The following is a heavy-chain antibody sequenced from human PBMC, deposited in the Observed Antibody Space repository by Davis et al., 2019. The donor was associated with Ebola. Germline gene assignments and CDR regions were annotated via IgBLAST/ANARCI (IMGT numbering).Heavy chain of an antibody. CDR1: GFTFSSYW. Sequence: GESLKISCAASGFTFSSYWMSWVRQAPGKGLEWVANIKQDGSEKYYVDSVKGRFTISRDNAKNSLYLQMNSLRAEDTAVYYCARAGVGNYGDYHGYYYYGMDVWGQGTTVTVSS. V-gene: IGHV3-7*01. CDR3: ARAGVGNYGDYHGYYYYGMDV. J-gene: IGHJ6*02. CDR2: IKQDGSEK. D-gene: IGHD4-17*01.